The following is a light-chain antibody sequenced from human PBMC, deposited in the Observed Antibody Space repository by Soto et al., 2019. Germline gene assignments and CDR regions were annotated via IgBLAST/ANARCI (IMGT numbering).Light chain of an antibody. CDR3: CSYAGSSTPYV. CDR1: SNDVGRFDY. V-gene: IGLV2-11*01. Sequence: QSALAQPRSVSGSPGQSVTISCTGTSNDVGRFDYVSWYQQHPGKAPKVIIYDVNERPPGVPNRFSGSKSGNTASLTISGLQADDEADYYCCSYAGSSTPYVFGTGTKVTVL. J-gene: IGLJ1*01. CDR2: DVN.